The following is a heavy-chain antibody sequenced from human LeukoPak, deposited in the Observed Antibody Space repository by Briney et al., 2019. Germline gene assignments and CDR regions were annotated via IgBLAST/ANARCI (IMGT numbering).Heavy chain of an antibody. CDR3: ARHRGVTFDI. D-gene: IGHD3-10*01. V-gene: IGHV4-59*01. CDR1: GGSISSYY. J-gene: IGHJ3*02. CDR2: IYYSGST. Sequence: SETLSLTCTVSGGSISSYYWSWIRQPPGKGLEWIGYIYYSGSTNYNPSLKSRVTISVDTSKNQFSLKLSSVTAADTAVYYCARHRGVTFDIWGQGTMVTVSS.